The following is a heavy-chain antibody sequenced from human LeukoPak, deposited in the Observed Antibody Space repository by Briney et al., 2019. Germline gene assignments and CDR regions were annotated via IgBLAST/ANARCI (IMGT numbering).Heavy chain of an antibody. J-gene: IGHJ3*02. Sequence: GGSLRLSCAASGFTFSNYAMHWVRQAPGKGLEWVAVISYDGSNKYYADSVKGRFTISRDNSKNTLYLQMNSLRAEDTAVYYCARVFLYYYDSSGYRDAFDIWGQGTMVTVSS. CDR2: ISYDGSNK. CDR3: ARVFLYYYDSSGYRDAFDI. V-gene: IGHV3-30-3*01. CDR1: GFTFSNYA. D-gene: IGHD3-22*01.